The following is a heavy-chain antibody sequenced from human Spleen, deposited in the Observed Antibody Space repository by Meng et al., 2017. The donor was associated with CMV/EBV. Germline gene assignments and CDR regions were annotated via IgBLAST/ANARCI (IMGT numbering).Heavy chain of an antibody. CDR2: IRSKANSYAT. CDR3: TAYYYDSTPPGADY. V-gene: IGHV3-73*01. Sequence: GGSLRLSCAASGFTFSGSAMHWVRQASGKGLEWVGRIRSKANSYATAYAASVEGRFTISRDDSKNTAYLQMNSLKTEDTAVYYCTAYYYDSTPPGADYWGQGTLVTVSS. CDR1: GFTFSGSA. J-gene: IGHJ4*02. D-gene: IGHD3-22*01.